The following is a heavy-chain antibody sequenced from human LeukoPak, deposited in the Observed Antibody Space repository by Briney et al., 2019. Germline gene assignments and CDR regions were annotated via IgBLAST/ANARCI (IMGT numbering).Heavy chain of an antibody. CDR1: GFTFDDYA. CDR3: AKDMVGMTGFFKGFDY. V-gene: IGHV3-43D*04. CDR2: ISWDGGST. J-gene: IGHJ4*02. D-gene: IGHD3-9*01. Sequence: GGSLRLSCAASGFTFDDYAMHWVRQAPGKGLEWVSLISWDGGSTYYADSVKGRFTISRDNSKNSLYLQMNGLRAEDTALYYCAKDMVGMTGFFKGFDYWGQGTLVTVSS.